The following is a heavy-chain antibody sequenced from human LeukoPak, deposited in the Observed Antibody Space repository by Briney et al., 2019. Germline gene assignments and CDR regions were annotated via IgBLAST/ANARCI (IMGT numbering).Heavy chain of an antibody. CDR2: IYHSGST. V-gene: IGHV4-38-2*02. Sequence: SETLSLTCTVSDYSISSGYYWGWIRQPPGKGLEWIGSIYHSGSTYYSPSLKSRVTISLDTSKNQFSLKVNSLTAADTAVYYCARGWEKFDYWAREPWSPSPQ. D-gene: IGHD1-26*01. CDR3: ARGWEKFDY. J-gene: IGHJ4*02. CDR1: DYSISSGYY.